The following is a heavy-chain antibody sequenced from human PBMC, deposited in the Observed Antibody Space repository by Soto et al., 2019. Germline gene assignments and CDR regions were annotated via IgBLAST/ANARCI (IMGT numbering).Heavy chain of an antibody. V-gene: IGHV3-74*01. D-gene: IGHD3-3*01. J-gene: IGHJ6*02. Sequence: GGSLRLSCAASGFTFSSYWMHWVRQAPGKGLVWVSRINSDGSSTSYADSVKGRFTISRDNAKNTLYLQMNSLRAEDTAVYYCAREGYDFWRGYHLPHYYYGMDVWGQGTTVTVSS. CDR2: INSDGSST. CDR1: GFTFSSYW. CDR3: AREGYDFWRGYHLPHYYYGMDV.